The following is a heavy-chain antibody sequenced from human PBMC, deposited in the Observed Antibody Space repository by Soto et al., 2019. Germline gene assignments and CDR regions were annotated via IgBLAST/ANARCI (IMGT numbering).Heavy chain of an antibody. V-gene: IGHV4-31*03. D-gene: IGHD2-2*01. CDR3: ARVHCSSTSCYAGEWFDP. CDR1: GGSISSGGYY. J-gene: IGHJ5*02. CDR2: IYYSGST. Sequence: SETLSLTCTVSGGSISSGGYYWSWIRQHPGKGLERIGYIYYSGSTYYNPSLKSRVTISVDTSKNQFSLKLSSVTAADTAVYYCARVHCSSTSCYAGEWFDPWGQGTLVTVSS.